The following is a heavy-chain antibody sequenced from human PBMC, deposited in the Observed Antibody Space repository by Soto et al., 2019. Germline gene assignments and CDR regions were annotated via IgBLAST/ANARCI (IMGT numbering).Heavy chain of an antibody. J-gene: IGHJ4*02. CDR2: IIPIFGTA. D-gene: IGHD6-6*01. V-gene: IGHV1-69*13. CDR3: ARGGFSSSSRGTFDY. Sequence: SVKVSCKASGGTFSRYAISWVRQAPGQGLEWMGGIIPIFGTANYAQKFQGRVTITADESTSTAYMELSSLRSEDTAVYYCARGGFSSSSRGTFDYWGQGTLVTVSS. CDR1: GGTFSRYA.